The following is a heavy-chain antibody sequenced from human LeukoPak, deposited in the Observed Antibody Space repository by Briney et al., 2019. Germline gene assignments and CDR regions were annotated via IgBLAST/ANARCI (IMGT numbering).Heavy chain of an antibody. Sequence: GGSLRLSCAASGFTFSSYTMSWVRQAPGKGLEWVSAISGSGGSTYYSDSVKGRFTISRDNSKHTLYLQMNSLRAEDTAVYYCAKDHYKLSVAANDAFDIWGQGTMVTVSS. CDR3: AKDHYKLSVAANDAFDI. V-gene: IGHV3-23*01. CDR2: ISGSGGST. D-gene: IGHD3-10*01. CDR1: GFTFSSYT. J-gene: IGHJ3*02.